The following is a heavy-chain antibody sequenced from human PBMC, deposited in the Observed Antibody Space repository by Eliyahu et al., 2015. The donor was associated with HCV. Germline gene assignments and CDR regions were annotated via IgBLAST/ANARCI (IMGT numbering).Heavy chain of an antibody. D-gene: IGHD1-14*01. V-gene: IGHV4-34*01. J-gene: IGHJ2*01. CDR1: GGSFSGYY. Sequence: QVQLQQWGAGLLKSSETLSLTCAVYGGSFSGYYWXWIRQPPGKGLEWIGEINHSGSTNYNPSLKSRVTISVDTSKNQFSLKLSSVTAADTAVYYCARRSHRQCFDLWGRGTLVTVSS. CDR3: ARRSHRQCFDL. CDR2: INHSGST.